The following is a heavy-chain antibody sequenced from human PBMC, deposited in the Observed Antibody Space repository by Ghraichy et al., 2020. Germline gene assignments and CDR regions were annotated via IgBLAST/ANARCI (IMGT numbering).Heavy chain of an antibody. V-gene: IGHV4-4*07. CDR2: IYTSGST. J-gene: IGHJ4*02. CDR3: ARGPGYMYSSIWYVDY. CDR1: GGSISNFY. D-gene: IGHD6-13*01. Sequence: SETLSLTCTVSGGSISNFYWSWIRQPAGKGLEWIGRIYTSGSTNYNPSLKSRVTMSVDTSKNQFSLRLSSVTAADTAVYYCARGPGYMYSSIWYVDYWGQGTLVTVSS.